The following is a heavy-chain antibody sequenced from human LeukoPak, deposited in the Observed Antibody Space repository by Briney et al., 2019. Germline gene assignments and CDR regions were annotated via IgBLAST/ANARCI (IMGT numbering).Heavy chain of an antibody. CDR1: GFIVSSNY. CDR3: ARTRTYSYDSSGHFYPTHFDY. J-gene: IGHJ4*02. CDR2: IYSGGTT. Sequence: PGGSLRLSCAASGFIVSSNYMSWVRQAPGKGVEWVSVIYSGGTTYYADSVKGRFTISRDNRKNTLYLQMNSLRAEDTAVYYCARTRTYSYDSSGHFYPTHFDYWGQGTLVTVSS. D-gene: IGHD3-22*01. V-gene: IGHV3-66*01.